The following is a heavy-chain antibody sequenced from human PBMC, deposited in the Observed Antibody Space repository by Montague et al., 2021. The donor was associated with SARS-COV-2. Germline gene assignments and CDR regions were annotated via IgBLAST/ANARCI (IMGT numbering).Heavy chain of an antibody. J-gene: IGHJ4*02. CDR3: ARSQDCSTTSCHFDY. D-gene: IGHD2-2*01. V-gene: IGHV4-4*02. Sequence: SETLSLTCAVSGGSISSSNWRSWVRQPPGKGLEWIGEIYHSGSTNYNPXXKSRVTISVDKSKNQFSLKLSSVTAADTAVYYCARSQDCSTTSCHFDYWGQGTLVTVSS. CDR2: IYHSGST. CDR1: GGSISSSNW.